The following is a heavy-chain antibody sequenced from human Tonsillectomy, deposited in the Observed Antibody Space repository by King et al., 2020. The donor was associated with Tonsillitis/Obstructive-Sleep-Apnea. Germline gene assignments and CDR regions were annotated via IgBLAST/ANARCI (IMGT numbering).Heavy chain of an antibody. D-gene: IGHD3-10*01. V-gene: IGHV2-70*10. J-gene: IGHJ6*03. CDR1: GFSLSTSGMC. Sequence: VTLKESGPALVKPTQTLTLTCTFSGFSLSTSGMCVSWIRQPPGKALEWXXXXDXDDXKYYSTSLKTRLTISKDXSKNQVVLTMTNMDPVDTATYYCARTLMVRGVTHYYYYYYMDVWGKGTTVTVSS. CDR2: XDXDDXK. CDR3: ARTLMVRGVTHYYYYYYMDV.